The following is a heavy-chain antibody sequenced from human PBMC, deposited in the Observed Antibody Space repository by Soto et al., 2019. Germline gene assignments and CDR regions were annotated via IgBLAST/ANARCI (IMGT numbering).Heavy chain of an antibody. V-gene: IGHV4-31*11. CDR2: IYYSGST. CDR1: GVSISSGGYY. J-gene: IGHJ4*02. Sequence: SETLSLTCAVSGVSISSGGYYWTWIRQHPQKGLEWIGHIYYSGSTYYNPSLKSRVTISVDTSKNQFSLKLSSVTAADTAVYYCAREYYYDSSGFDYWGQGTLVTVSS. D-gene: IGHD3-22*01. CDR3: AREYYYDSSGFDY.